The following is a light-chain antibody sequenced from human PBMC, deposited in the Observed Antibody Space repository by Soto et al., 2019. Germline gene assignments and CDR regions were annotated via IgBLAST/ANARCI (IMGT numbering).Light chain of an antibody. V-gene: IGKV1-27*01. CDR1: QDIGNF. CDR3: QKYNSAPLT. Sequence: DIQITQSASSLSASPGDSVTITCRASQDIGNFLAWYQQKPGTVAKLLIYGASTLQSGVPSRFSGSGSETNFTLTIASLQAEDAASYYCQKYNSAPLTFGGGTKVDIK. J-gene: IGKJ4*01. CDR2: GAS.